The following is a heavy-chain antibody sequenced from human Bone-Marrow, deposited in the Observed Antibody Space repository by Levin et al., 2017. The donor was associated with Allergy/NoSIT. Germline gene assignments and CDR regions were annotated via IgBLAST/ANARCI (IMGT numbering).Heavy chain of an antibody. CDR3: ARDKPIAVAGFYYYGMDV. J-gene: IGHJ6*02. CDR2: IWFDGSTK. Sequence: QPGGSLRLSCAASGFTFSNYGMHWVRQAPGKGLEWVAVIWFDGSTKYYADSVKGRFTISRDNSRNTFYLQMNSLRAEDTAVYYCARDKPIAVAGFYYYGMDVWGQGTTVTVSS. V-gene: IGHV3-33*01. D-gene: IGHD6-19*01. CDR1: GFTFSNYG.